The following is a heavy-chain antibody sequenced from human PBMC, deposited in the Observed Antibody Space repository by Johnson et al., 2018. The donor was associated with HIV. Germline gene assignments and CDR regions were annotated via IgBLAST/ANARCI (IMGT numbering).Heavy chain of an antibody. J-gene: IGHJ3*02. CDR2: IKSKTDGGTT. CDR1: GFTFSNAW. CDR3: TTAIVVVPAAIVIGGGDRSPDALDI. Sequence: EVQLVESGGGLVKPGGSLRLSCAASGFTFSNAWMSWVRQAPGKGLEWIGHIKSKTDGGTTDYVAPVKGRFTISRDDSKNTLYLQMNSLKTEDTAVYYCTTAIVVVPAAIVIGGGDRSPDALDIWGQGTMVTVSS. D-gene: IGHD2-2*01. V-gene: IGHV3-15*01.